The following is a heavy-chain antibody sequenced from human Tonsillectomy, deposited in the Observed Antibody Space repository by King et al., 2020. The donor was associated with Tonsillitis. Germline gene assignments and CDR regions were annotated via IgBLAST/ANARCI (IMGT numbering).Heavy chain of an antibody. D-gene: IGHD1-26*01. CDR1: GGTFSSYA. Sequence: QLVQSGAEVKKPGSSVKVSCKASGGTFSSYAISWVRQAPGQGLEWMGGIIPIFGTANYAQKFQGRVTITADESTSTAYMELSRLRSEDTAVYYCARDKRGRSYLNSWFDPWGQGTLVTVSS. J-gene: IGHJ5*02. CDR3: ARDKRGRSYLNSWFDP. V-gene: IGHV1-69*01. CDR2: IIPIFGTA.